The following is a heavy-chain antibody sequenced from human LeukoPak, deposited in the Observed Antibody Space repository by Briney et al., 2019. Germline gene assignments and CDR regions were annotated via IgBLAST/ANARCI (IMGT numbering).Heavy chain of an antibody. J-gene: IGHJ3*02. CDR1: GGSFSGYY. CDR3: GSGYYYDAFDI. CDR2: INHSGST. Sequence: SETLSLTCAVYGGSFSGYYWSWIRQPPGKGLEWIGEINHSGSTNYNPSLKSRVTISVDTSKNQFSLKLSSVTAADTAVYYCGSGYYYDAFDIWGQGTMVTVSS. D-gene: IGHD3-22*01. V-gene: IGHV4-34*01.